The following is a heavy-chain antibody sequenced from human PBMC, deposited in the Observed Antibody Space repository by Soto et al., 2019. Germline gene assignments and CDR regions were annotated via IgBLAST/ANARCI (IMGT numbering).Heavy chain of an antibody. Sequence: SVKVSCKASGGTFSSYAISWVRQAPGQGLEWMGGIIPIFGTANYAQKFQGRVTITADESTSTVYMELSSLRSEDTAVYYCARDNRAIQLWSDYYYYGMDVWGQGTTVTVSS. J-gene: IGHJ6*02. CDR3: ARDNRAIQLWSDYYYYGMDV. CDR1: GGTFSSYA. D-gene: IGHD5-18*01. V-gene: IGHV1-69*13. CDR2: IIPIFGTA.